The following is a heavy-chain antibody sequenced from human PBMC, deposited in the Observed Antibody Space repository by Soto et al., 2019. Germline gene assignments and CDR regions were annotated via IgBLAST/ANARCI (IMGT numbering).Heavy chain of an antibody. V-gene: IGHV3-30*01. CDR3: ARVSGFYFYAMDV. J-gene: IGHJ6*02. Sequence: QVQLVESGGGVVQPGGSLRLSCAASGFTFNTYTIDWVRQVPGKGLEWVAVISYDGSKIFYAHSVKGRFTISRDNSKNTLHLQLNSLRPEDTAIYHGARVSGFYFYAMDVWGQGTSVTVSS. CDR1: GFTFNTYT. D-gene: IGHD3-3*01. CDR2: ISYDGSKI.